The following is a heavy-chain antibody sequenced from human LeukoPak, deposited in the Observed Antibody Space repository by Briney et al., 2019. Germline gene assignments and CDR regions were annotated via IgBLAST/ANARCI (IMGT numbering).Heavy chain of an antibody. J-gene: IGHJ4*02. CDR3: ARGIYGSGSYSPFDY. Sequence: SVKVSCKASGGTFSSYAISWVRQAPGQGLEWMGGIIPIFGTANYAQKFQGRVTITADESTSTAYMELSSLRSEDTAVYYCARGIYGSGSYSPFDYWGQGTLVTVSS. D-gene: IGHD3-10*01. V-gene: IGHV1-69*13. CDR2: IIPIFGTA. CDR1: GGTFSSYA.